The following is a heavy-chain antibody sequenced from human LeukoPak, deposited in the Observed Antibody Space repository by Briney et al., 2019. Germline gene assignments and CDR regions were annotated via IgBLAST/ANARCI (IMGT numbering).Heavy chain of an antibody. V-gene: IGHV3-30*02. J-gene: IGHJ3*01. Sequence: GGSLRLSCTASAFTFSSSGMHWVRQIPGQGLEWVTFIHSDGRKDYYTHSVEGRFTISRDNSRKTLYLQMNNLRPEDTAVYYCVKDRSTGCFYGGRNTFDVWGQGTLVIVSS. CDR3: VKDRSTGCFYGGRNTFDV. D-gene: IGHD2/OR15-2a*01. CDR2: IHSDGRKD. CDR1: AFTFSSSG.